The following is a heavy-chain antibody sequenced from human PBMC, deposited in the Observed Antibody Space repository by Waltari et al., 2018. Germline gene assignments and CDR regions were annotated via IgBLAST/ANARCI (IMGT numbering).Heavy chain of an antibody. D-gene: IGHD6-6*01. J-gene: IGHJ4*02. CDR1: GFTFDDYT. V-gene: IGHV3-43*01. CDR3: AKAGYSSSSGAFDY. Sequence: EVQLVESGGVVVQPGGSLRLSCAASGFTFDDYTMHWVRQAPGKGLDWVSLMSWDGGSTYYADSVKGRFTISRDNSKNSLYLQMNSLRTGDTALYYCAKAGYSSSSGAFDYWGQGTLVTVSS. CDR2: MSWDGGST.